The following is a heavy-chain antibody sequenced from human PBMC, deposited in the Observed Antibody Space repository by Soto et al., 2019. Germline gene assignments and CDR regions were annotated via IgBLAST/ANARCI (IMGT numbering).Heavy chain of an antibody. CDR1: GFTFSSSA. D-gene: IGHD1-26*01. V-gene: IGHV1-58*01. Sequence: SVKVSCKTSGFTFSSSAVHWVRQARGHRLQWIGWIDVGSGNANYAQMLQERIGISRDMSTSTAYMELSSLRPEDTAVYYCVDCGSSAFDSWGQGALVTVSS. CDR2: IDVGSGNA. J-gene: IGHJ4*02. CDR3: VDCGSSAFDS.